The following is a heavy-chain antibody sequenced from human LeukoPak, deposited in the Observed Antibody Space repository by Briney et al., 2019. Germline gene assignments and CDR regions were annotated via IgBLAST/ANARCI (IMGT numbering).Heavy chain of an antibody. D-gene: IGHD5-18*01. CDR2: IRTGNNDI. CDR1: GFTFSSYT. CDR3: ASKRGYSSGEDAFDI. J-gene: IGHJ3*02. V-gene: IGHV3-21*06. Sequence: PGGSLRLSCAASGFTFSSYTMNWVRQAPGKGLEWISSIRTGNNDIYYADSLKGRFTISRDNAKNTLYLQMNSLRAEDTAVHYCASKRGYSSGEDAFDIWGQGTMVTVSS.